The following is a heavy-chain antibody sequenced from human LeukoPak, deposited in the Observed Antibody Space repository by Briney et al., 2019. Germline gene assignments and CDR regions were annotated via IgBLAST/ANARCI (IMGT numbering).Heavy chain of an antibody. CDR2: IIPIFGTA. CDR3: ARVPPPYSSGWYYFDY. CDR1: GYTFTSYG. D-gene: IGHD6-19*01. Sequence: SVKVSCKASGYTFTSYGISWVRQAPGQGLEWMGGIIPIFGTANYAQKFQGRVTITTDESTSTAYMELSSLRSEDTAVYYCARVPPPYSSGWYYFDYWGQGTLVTVSS. V-gene: IGHV1-69*05. J-gene: IGHJ4*02.